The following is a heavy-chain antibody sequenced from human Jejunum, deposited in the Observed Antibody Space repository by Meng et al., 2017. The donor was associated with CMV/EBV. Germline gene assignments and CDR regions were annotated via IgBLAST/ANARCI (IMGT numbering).Heavy chain of an antibody. D-gene: IGHD6-6*01. CDR3: AREKMSIDRDAMDV. J-gene: IGHJ6*02. CDR2: IAPIIAIA. Sequence: ASGGTFSDYTISWVRRAPGQGLEWMGRIAPIIAIADYAQNLQGRVTITADTSTGTVSMELRSLRSEDTAVYYCAREKMSIDRDAMDVWGQGTTVTVSS. V-gene: IGHV1-69*04. CDR1: GGTFSDYT.